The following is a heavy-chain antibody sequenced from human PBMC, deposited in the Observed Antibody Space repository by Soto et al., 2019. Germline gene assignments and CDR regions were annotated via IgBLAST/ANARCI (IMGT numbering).Heavy chain of an antibody. Sequence: SETLSLTCTVSGGSISRGGYYWSWIRQNPGKGLEWIGYTHNSVSTYYNPSLKSRVTISVDTSKNQLSLKLTSVTAADTAVYYCARDPAPWGQGTLVTVSS. CDR2: THNSVST. CDR1: GGSISRGGYY. V-gene: IGHV4-31*03. CDR3: ARDPAP. J-gene: IGHJ5*02.